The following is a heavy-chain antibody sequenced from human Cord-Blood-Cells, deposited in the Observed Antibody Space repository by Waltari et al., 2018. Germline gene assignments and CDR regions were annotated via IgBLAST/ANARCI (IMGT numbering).Heavy chain of an antibody. D-gene: IGHD1-1*01. Sequence: QLQLQESGPGLVKPSETLSLTCTVSGGSISGSSYYWGWIRQPPGKGLEWIGSIYYSGSTYYNPSLKSRVTISVDTSKNQFSLKLSSVTAADTAVYYCARLPSTGRFDYWGQGTLVTVSS. CDR3: ARLPSTGRFDY. CDR1: GGSISGSSYY. J-gene: IGHJ4*02. CDR2: IYYSGST. V-gene: IGHV4-39*01.